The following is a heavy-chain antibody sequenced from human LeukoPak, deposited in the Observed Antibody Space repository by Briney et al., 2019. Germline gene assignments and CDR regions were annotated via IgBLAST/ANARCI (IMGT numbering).Heavy chain of an antibody. CDR1: GFTFSSYA. V-gene: IGHV3-23*01. J-gene: IGHJ4*02. CDR3: AKDPTRGSSGWYYFDY. D-gene: IGHD6-19*01. CDR2: ISGGGGST. Sequence: GGSLRLSCAASGFTFSSYAMSWVRQAPGKGLEWVSAISGGGGSTYYADSVKGRFTISRDNSKNTLYLQMNSLRAEDTAVYYCAKDPTRGSSGWYYFDYWGQGTLVTVSS.